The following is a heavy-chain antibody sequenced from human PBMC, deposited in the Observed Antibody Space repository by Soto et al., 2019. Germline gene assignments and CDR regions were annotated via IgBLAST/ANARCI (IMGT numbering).Heavy chain of an antibody. Sequence: EGQLLESGGGLVQPGGSLRLSCVASGFTFRSYAMAWVRQAPGKGLEWVSGISESGGKTNYAESVRGRFSISRDNSRNTLTLLMNNVTAEDRAIYYCAKDRATIFGVVWKYGMDVWGQGTTVSVSS. CDR3: AKDRATIFGVVWKYGMDV. V-gene: IGHV3-23*01. D-gene: IGHD3-3*01. CDR2: ISESGGKT. CDR1: GFTFRSYA. J-gene: IGHJ6*02.